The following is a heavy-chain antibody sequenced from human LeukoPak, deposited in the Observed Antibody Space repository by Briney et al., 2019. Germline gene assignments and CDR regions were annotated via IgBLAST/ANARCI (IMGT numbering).Heavy chain of an antibody. Sequence: PSETLSLTCTVSGGSISSSSYYWGWIRQPPGKGLEWIGSIYYSGSTYYNPSLKSRVTISVDTSKNQFSLKLSSVTAADTAVYYCARDKGTNRWGQGTLVTVSS. CDR1: GGSISSSSYY. D-gene: IGHD2-8*01. CDR3: ARDKGTNR. CDR2: IYYSGST. V-gene: IGHV4-39*02. J-gene: IGHJ4*02.